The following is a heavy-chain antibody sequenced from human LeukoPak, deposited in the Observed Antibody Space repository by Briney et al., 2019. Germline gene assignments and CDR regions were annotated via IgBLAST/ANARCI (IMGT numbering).Heavy chain of an antibody. J-gene: IGHJ4*02. CDR2: IYYRGST. CDR3: ASRRVGPFDY. D-gene: IGHD1-26*01. Sequence: PSETLSLTCTVSGGSISSYYWIWIRQPPGKGLEWIGYIYYRGSTNYNPSLKSRVTISIDTSKNEFSLKLSSVTAADTAVYYCASRRVGPFDYWGQGTLVTVSS. V-gene: IGHV4-59*08. CDR1: GGSISSYY.